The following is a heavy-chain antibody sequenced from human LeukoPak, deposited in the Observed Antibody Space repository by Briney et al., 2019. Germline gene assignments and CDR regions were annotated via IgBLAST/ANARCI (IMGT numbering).Heavy chain of an antibody. CDR3: ARDRPLLWFGEPIGHSDY. CDR1: GFTVSSNY. V-gene: IGHV3-66*01. CDR2: IYSGGST. J-gene: IGHJ4*02. Sequence: GGSLRLSCAASGFTVSSNYMSWVRQAPGKGLEGVSVIYSGGSTYYADSVMGRFTISRDNSKNTLYLQMNSLRAEDTAVYYCARDRPLLWFGEPIGHSDYWGQGTLATVSS. D-gene: IGHD3-10*01.